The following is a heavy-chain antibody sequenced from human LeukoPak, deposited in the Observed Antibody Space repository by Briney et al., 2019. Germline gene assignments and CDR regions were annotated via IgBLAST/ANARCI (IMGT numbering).Heavy chain of an antibody. D-gene: IGHD3-22*01. J-gene: IGHJ4*02. V-gene: IGHV4-61*02. CDR1: GGSISSGSYY. CDR3: ARDGRYYDSSGYIRGFDY. Sequence: SETLSLTCTVSGGSISSGSYYWSWIRQPARKGLEWIGRIYTSGSTNYNPSLKSRVTISVDKSKNQFSLKLSSVTAADTAVYYCARDGRYYDSSGYIRGFDYWGQGTLVTVSS. CDR2: IYTSGST.